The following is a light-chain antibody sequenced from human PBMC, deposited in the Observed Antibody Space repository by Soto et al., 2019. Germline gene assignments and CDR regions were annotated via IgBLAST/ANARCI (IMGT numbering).Light chain of an antibody. J-gene: IGLJ3*02. CDR1: NTDVGAYDY. V-gene: IGLV2-11*01. CDR2: DVS. CDR3: CAYAGRYTLEV. Sequence: QSALTQPRSVSGSPGQSVTISCTGTNTDVGAYDYVSWYRRHPGKAPKLMIYDVSMRPSGVPDRFSGSKSGNTASLTISGLQADDEADDYCCAYAGRYTLEVFGGGTKLTVL.